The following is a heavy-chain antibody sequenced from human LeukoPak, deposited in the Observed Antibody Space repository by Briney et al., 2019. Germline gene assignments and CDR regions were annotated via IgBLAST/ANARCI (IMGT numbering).Heavy chain of an antibody. CDR1: GYTLTEVS. CDR3: ATGLQGYFYYGMDV. CDR2: FDPEDGET. J-gene: IGHJ6*02. Sequence: ASVKVSCKVSGYTLTEVSMHWVRQAPGKGLEWMGGFDPEDGETIYAQKFQGRVTTTEDTSTHTAYMELSSLRSEDTAVYYCATGLQGYFYYGMDVWGRGTTVTVSS. V-gene: IGHV1-24*01.